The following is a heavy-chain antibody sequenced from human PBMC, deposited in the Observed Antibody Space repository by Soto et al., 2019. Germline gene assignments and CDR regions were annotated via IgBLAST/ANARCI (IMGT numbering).Heavy chain of an antibody. D-gene: IGHD2-8*02. CDR3: ARATSFSGHHGY. CDR2: IYYTGRT. V-gene: IGHV4-31*03. CDR1: GGSFSSGGYY. J-gene: IGHJ4*02. Sequence: QLQLQESGPGLVKPSQTLSLACTVSGGSFSSGGYYWSWIRQLPGKGLAWIWYIYYTGRTYYNPSLKSRFTISRDTSKNHFSLKLSSVSAADTAVYYCARATSFSGHHGYWGQGTLVTVSS.